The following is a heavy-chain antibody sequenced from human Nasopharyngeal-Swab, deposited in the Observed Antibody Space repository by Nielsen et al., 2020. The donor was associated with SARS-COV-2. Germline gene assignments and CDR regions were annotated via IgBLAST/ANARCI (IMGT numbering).Heavy chain of an antibody. Sequence: ASVKVSCKASGYTFTGYCMHWVRQAPGQGLEWMGRINPNSGGTNYAQKFQGRVTMTRDTSISTAYMELSRLRSDDTAVYYCATFRPYSSGWYLDYWGQGTLVTVSS. CDR3: ATFRPYSSGWYLDY. V-gene: IGHV1-2*06. D-gene: IGHD6-19*01. CDR2: INPNSGGT. J-gene: IGHJ4*02. CDR1: GYTFTGYC.